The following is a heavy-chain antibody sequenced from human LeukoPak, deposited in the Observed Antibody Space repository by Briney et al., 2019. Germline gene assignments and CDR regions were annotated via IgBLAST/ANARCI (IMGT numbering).Heavy chain of an antibody. Sequence: PSETLSLTCTVSGGSISSGSYYWSWIRQPAGKELEWIGRIYTSGSTNYNPSLKSRVTISVDTSKNQFSLKLSSVTAADTAVYYSARVEDSSGYYYGRGIHYYYYYMDVWGKGTTVTVSS. D-gene: IGHD3-22*01. CDR2: IYTSGST. V-gene: IGHV4-61*02. J-gene: IGHJ6*03. CDR1: GGSISSGSYY. CDR3: ARVEDSSGYYYGRGIHYYYYYMDV.